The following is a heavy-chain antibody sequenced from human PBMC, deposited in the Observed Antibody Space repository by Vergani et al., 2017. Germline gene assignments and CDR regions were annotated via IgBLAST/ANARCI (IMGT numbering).Heavy chain of an antibody. CDR1: GGTFSSYA. J-gene: IGHJ6*02. D-gene: IGHD3-16*01. CDR2: TIPFFGTA. CDR3: ARPEGEPSPLSGMDV. Sequence: QVQLVQSGAEVKKPGSSVKVSCKSSGGTFSSYAISWVRQAPGQGREWMGGTIPFFGTANYEQKFQGRVTITADESTSTAYMWLSSRGSEDTAVYYCARPEGEPSPLSGMDVWGQGTTVTVSS. V-gene: IGHV1-69*01.